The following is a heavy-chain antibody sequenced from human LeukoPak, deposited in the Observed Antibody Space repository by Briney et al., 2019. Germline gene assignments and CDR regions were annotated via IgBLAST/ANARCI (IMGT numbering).Heavy chain of an antibody. CDR3: ARVSGGSKSPRDYYYYMDV. D-gene: IGHD1-26*01. CDR1: GYTFTNYG. CDR2: ISAYNGNT. V-gene: IGHV1-18*01. J-gene: IGHJ6*03. Sequence: ASVKVSCKASGYTFTNYGISWVRQAPGQGLEWMGWISAYNGNTNYAQKLQGRVTMTTDTSTSTAYMELRSLRSDDTAVYYCARVSGGSKSPRDYYYYMDVWGKGTTVTVSS.